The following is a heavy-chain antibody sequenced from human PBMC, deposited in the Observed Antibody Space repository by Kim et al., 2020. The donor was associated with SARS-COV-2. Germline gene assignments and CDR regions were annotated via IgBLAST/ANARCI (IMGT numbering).Heavy chain of an antibody. Sequence: GGSLRLSCAASGFTFSSYAMSWVRQAPGKGLEWVSAISGSGGSTYYADSVKGRFTISRDNSKNTLYLQMNSLRAEDTTVYYCAKSRDGYNYRSLADYWGQGTLVTVSS. J-gene: IGHJ4*02. D-gene: IGHD5-12*01. V-gene: IGHV3-23*01. CDR1: GFTFSSYA. CDR3: AKSRDGYNYRSLADY. CDR2: ISGSGGST.